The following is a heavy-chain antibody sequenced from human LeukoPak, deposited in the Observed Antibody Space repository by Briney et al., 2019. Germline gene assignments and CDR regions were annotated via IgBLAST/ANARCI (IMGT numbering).Heavy chain of an antibody. D-gene: IGHD6-13*01. J-gene: IGHJ3*02. CDR1: GFTFSSYS. CDR3: AKAFREYGSSTYSSFDI. V-gene: IGHV3-23*01. Sequence: GGSLRLSCAASGFTFSSYSMSWVRQAPGKGLQWVSTITGTTHYADSVRGRFTISRDNSKNILYLQMNSLSTEDTAIYYCAKAFREYGSSTYSSFDIWGQGTMVTVSS. CDR2: ITGTT.